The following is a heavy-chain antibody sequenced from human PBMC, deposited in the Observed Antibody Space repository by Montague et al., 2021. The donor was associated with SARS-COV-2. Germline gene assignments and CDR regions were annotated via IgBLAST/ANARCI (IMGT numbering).Heavy chain of an antibody. CDR1: SGSISNDIYY. V-gene: IGHV4-39*01. CDR3: ARQDVHLRFDL. J-gene: IGHJ2*01. D-gene: IGHD1-1*01. Sequence: SETLSLTCTVSSGSISNDIYYWGWIRQPPGKGPEWIGGSRYGGTSYYNPSLKSRVTISIDTSKNQCSLKMTAVTAAATAVYFCARQDVHLRFDLWGRGTLVTVSS. CDR2: SRYGGTS.